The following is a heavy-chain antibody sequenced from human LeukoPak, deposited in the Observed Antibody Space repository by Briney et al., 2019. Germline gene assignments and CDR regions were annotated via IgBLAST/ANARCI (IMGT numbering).Heavy chain of an antibody. CDR2: IYPGDSDT. CDR1: GYSFPIYW. J-gene: IGHJ4*02. CDR3: ARRSTYGSGTNYLFDY. D-gene: IGHD3-10*01. Sequence: GESLKISCKGSGYSFPIYWIAWVRQMPGKGLEWMGIIYPGDSDTRYSPSFQGQITISANKSISTAYLQWSSLKASDTAMYYCARRSTYGSGTNYLFDYWGQGTLVTVSS. V-gene: IGHV5-51*01.